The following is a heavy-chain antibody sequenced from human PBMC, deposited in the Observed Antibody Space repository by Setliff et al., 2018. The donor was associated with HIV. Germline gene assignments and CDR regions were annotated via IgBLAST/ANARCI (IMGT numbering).Heavy chain of an antibody. J-gene: IGHJ5*02. CDR1: GFTFSSYS. D-gene: IGHD3-10*01. V-gene: IGHV3-21*04. CDR3: ARDVAYGSGSYNWFDP. Sequence: GGSLRLSCAASGFTFSSYSMNWVRQAPGKGLEWVSSISSSSSYIYYADSVKGRFTISRDNAKNSLYLQMNSLRAEDTAIYYCARDVAYGSGSYNWFDPWGQGTLVTVSS. CDR2: ISSSSSYI.